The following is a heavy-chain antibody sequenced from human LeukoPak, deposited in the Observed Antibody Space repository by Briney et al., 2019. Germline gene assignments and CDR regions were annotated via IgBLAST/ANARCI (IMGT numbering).Heavy chain of an antibody. CDR3: ARDLSYGSGSYYRKGSVWFDP. J-gene: IGHJ5*02. Sequence: PSETLSLTCTVSGGSISSSSYYWGWIRQPPGKGLEWIGSIYYSGSTYYNPSLKSRVTISVDTSKNQFSLKLSSVTAADTAVYYCARDLSYGSGSYYRKGSVWFDPWGQGTLVTVSS. CDR1: GGSISSSSYY. CDR2: IYYSGST. D-gene: IGHD3-10*01. V-gene: IGHV4-39*07.